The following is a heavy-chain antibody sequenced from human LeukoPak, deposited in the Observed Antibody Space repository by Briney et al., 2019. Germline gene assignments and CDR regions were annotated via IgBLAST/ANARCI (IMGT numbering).Heavy chain of an antibody. CDR1: GGSISSSSYY. D-gene: IGHD3-9*01. J-gene: IGHJ4*02. Sequence: SETLSLTCTVSGGSISSSSYYWGWIRQPPGKGLEWIGSIYYSGSTYYNPSLKSRVTISVDTSKNQFSLKLSSVTAADTAVYYCARELLIRYFGWLSTDWGQGTLVTVSS. V-gene: IGHV4-39*07. CDR3: ARELLIRYFGWLSTD. CDR2: IYYSGST.